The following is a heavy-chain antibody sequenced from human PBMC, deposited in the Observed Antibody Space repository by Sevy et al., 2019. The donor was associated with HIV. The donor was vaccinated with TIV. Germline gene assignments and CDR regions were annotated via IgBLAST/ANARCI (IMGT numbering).Heavy chain of an antibody. J-gene: IGHJ5*02. CDR2: INHTGST. Sequence: SETPSLTCAVYGGSFSGYYWNWIRQPPGKGLEWIGEINHTGSTNYNPSLKSRVTISVDTSKTQVSLKLSSVTAADTAIYYCARAPPIVVVPGAPSWFDPWGQGTLVTVSS. CDR3: ARAPPIVVVPGAPSWFDP. CDR1: GGSFSGYY. D-gene: IGHD2-2*01. V-gene: IGHV4-34*01.